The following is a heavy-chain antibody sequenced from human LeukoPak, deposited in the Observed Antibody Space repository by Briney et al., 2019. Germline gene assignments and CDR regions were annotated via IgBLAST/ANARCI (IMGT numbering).Heavy chain of an antibody. CDR2: IYPGDSDT. Sequence: GESLNISCKGSGYSFTNYWIAWVRQMPGKGLEWMVIIYPGDSDTRYSPSFQGQVTISADKSISTAYLQWSSLKASDTAMYYCATPKRSGTNDAFDIWGQGTMVTVSS. V-gene: IGHV5-51*01. J-gene: IGHJ3*02. CDR1: GYSFTNYW. D-gene: IGHD1-26*01. CDR3: ATPKRSGTNDAFDI.